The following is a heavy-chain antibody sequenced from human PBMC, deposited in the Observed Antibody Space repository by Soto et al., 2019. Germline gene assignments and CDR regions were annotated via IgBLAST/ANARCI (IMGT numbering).Heavy chain of an antibody. Sequence: QMQLVQSGAEVKKPGSSAKGSCKASGGTFSSYASSWLRQAPGQGLEWMGGIIPIFGTADYAQKFQGRVTITDDESTSTAYMELCSLTSQDTAVYYCAILSSSPPYRHPPPEWGQGTLVSVSS. CDR2: IIPIFGTA. J-gene: IGHJ4*02. CDR3: AILSSSPPYRHPPPE. D-gene: IGHD6-6*01. CDR1: GGTFSSYA. V-gene: IGHV1-69*01.